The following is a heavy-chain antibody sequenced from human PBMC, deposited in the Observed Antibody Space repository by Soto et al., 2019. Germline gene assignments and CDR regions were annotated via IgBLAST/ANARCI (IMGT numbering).Heavy chain of an antibody. V-gene: IGHV1-18*01. Sequence: ASVKVSCQASGSTFTSYGISWVRQAPGQGLEWMGWISAYNGNTNYAQKFQGRVTMTTNTSISTAYMELSSLRSEDTAVYYCARGGTTIQNYYYYYMDVWGKGTTVTVSS. CDR1: GSTFTSYG. CDR2: ISAYNGNT. J-gene: IGHJ6*03. D-gene: IGHD1-7*01. CDR3: ARGGTTIQNYYYYYMDV.